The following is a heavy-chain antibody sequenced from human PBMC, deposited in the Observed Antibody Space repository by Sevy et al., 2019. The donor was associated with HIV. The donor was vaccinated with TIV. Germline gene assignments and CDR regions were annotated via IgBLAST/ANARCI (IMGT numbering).Heavy chain of an antibody. J-gene: IGHJ4*02. CDR3: EKEGGGEGGDH. CDR1: GFSFSSYG. V-gene: IGHV3-30*02. D-gene: IGHD2-21*01. Sequence: GGSLRLSCAASGFSFSSYGMHWVRQAPGKGLEWMTYIQYDGSNKDYADSVKGRFTISRDKSKNTLYWQMTSLRVEDTAVFYGEKEGGGEGGDHWGQGTLVTVSS. CDR2: IQYDGSNK.